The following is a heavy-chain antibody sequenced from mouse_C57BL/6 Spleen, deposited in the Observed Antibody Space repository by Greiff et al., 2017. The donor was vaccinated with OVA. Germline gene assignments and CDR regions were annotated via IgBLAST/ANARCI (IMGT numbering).Heavy chain of an antibody. D-gene: IGHD2-4*01. CDR1: GYAFSSSW. J-gene: IGHJ2*01. Sequence: QVQLKQSGPELVKPGASVKISCKASGYAFSSSWMNWVKQRPGKGLEWIGRIYPGDGDTNYNGKFKGKATLTADKSSSTAYMQLSSLTSEDSAVYFCARTEYDYDTGYYFDYWGQGTTLTVSS. CDR2: IYPGDGDT. V-gene: IGHV1-82*01. CDR3: ARTEYDYDTGYYFDY.